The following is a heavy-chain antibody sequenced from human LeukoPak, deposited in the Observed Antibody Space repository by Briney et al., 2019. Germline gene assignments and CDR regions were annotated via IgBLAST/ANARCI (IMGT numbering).Heavy chain of an antibody. CDR2: IYTSGST. J-gene: IGHJ4*02. CDR3: AKVPQTSVAIQL. Sequence: SETLSLTCTVSGGSISSYYWSWIRQPAGKGLEWIGRIYTSGSTNYNPSLKSRVTMSVDTSKNQFSLKLSSVTAADTAVYYCAKVPQTSVAIQLWGQGTLVTVSS. D-gene: IGHD5-12*01. V-gene: IGHV4-4*07. CDR1: GGSISSYY.